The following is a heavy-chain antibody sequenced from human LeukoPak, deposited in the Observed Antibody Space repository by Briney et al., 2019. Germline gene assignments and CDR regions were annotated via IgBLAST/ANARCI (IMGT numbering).Heavy chain of an antibody. CDR2: IWFDGSNK. CDR1: GFTFSSYA. Sequence: GGSLRLSCAASGFTFSSYAMHWVRQAPGKGLEWVALIWFDGSNKHHADSVKGRFTISRDNSKNTLFLQMNSLRVEDTAVYYCARPESGSYYFDYWGQGTLVTVSS. CDR3: ARPESGSYYFDY. J-gene: IGHJ4*02. D-gene: IGHD1-26*01. V-gene: IGHV3-30*04.